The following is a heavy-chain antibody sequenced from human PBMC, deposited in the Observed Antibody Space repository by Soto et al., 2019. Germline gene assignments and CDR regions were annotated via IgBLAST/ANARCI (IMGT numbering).Heavy chain of an antibody. J-gene: IGHJ4*02. V-gene: IGHV4-30-4*01. Sequence: QVKLQESGPGLVKPSQTLTLPCTVSAGSVSSGYYYLSWIRRPQGKVLEWFGSIYYSGRTYYNPSVTNRVTISVDTSKNQFSLKLSSVTAANTAVYYCARHLVAATSDFDYWGQGTLVTVSS. D-gene: IGHD2-15*01. CDR1: AGSVSSGYYY. CDR2: IYYSGRT. CDR3: ARHLVAATSDFDY.